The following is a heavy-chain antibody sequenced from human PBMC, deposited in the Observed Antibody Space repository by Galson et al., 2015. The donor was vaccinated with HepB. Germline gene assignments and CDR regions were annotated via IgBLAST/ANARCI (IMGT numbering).Heavy chain of an antibody. V-gene: IGHV1-2*02. J-gene: IGHJ6*02. D-gene: IGHD6-13*01. Sequence: SVKDSCKASGYTFTGYYMHWVRQAPGQGLEWMGWINPNSGGTNYAQKFQVRVTMTRDTSISTAYMELSRLRSDDTAMYYCARRGSSFYYYGMDVWGQGTTVTVSS. CDR1: GYTFTGYY. CDR2: INPNSGGT. CDR3: ARRGSSFYYYGMDV.